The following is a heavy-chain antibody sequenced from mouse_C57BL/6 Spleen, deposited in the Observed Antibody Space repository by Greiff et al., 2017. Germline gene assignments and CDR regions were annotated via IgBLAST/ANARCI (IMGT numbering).Heavy chain of an antibody. V-gene: IGHV1-22*01. CDR2: INPNNGGT. CDR1: GYTFTDYN. J-gene: IGHJ2*01. CDR3: ARTYYDFYYFDY. Sequence: VQLQQSGPELVKPGASVKMSCKASGYTFTDYNMHWVKQSHGKSLEWIGYINPNNGGTSYNQKFKGKATLTVNKSSSTAYMELRSLTSEDSAVYYCARTYYDFYYFDYWGQGTTLTVSS. D-gene: IGHD2-4*01.